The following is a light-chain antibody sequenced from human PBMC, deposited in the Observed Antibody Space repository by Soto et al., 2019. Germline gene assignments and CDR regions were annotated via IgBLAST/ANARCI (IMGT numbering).Light chain of an antibody. V-gene: IGKV3D-15*01. CDR3: QQHYQWPIT. J-gene: IGKJ5*01. CDR1: QSVGAS. Sequence: EIVLTQSPDLLSVSPGEMASLSCRASQSVGASLAWYRQKPGQAPRLLFYRISTRATGIPARFSGSGSGTEFTLTINSLQSEDFAVYYCQQHYQWPITFGQGTRLEI. CDR2: RIS.